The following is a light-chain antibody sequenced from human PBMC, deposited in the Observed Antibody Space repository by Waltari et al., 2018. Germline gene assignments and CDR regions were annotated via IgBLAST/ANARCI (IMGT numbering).Light chain of an antibody. Sequence: SYVLTQPPSVSVDPGQTARITCGGNRIESKVVHWYQRKPGQAPLLVVYDDNHRPSGIPERFSGSNFGNMATLTISRVEDGDEADYLCQVWDSVTDPWVFGGGTKLTVL. CDR2: DDN. J-gene: IGLJ3*02. CDR3: QVWDSVTDPWV. CDR1: RIESKV. V-gene: IGLV3-21*02.